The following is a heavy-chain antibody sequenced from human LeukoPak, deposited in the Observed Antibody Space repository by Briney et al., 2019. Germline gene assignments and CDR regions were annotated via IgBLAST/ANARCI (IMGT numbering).Heavy chain of an antibody. D-gene: IGHD3-22*01. J-gene: IGHJ3*02. CDR3: ARGYYYDSSGYYRTDAFDI. Sequence: GGSLRLSCAASGFTVSSNYMSWVRQAPGKGLGWVSVTYSGGSTYYADSVKGRFTISRGNSKNTLYLQMNSLRAEDTAVYYCARGYYYDSSGYYRTDAFDIWGQGTMVTVSS. V-gene: IGHV3-53*01. CDR1: GFTVSSNY. CDR2: TYSGGST.